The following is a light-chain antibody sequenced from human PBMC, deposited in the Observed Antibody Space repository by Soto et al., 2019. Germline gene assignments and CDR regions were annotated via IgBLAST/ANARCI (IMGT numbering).Light chain of an antibody. CDR3: QSYASSLSGYVI. V-gene: IGLV1-40*01. J-gene: IGLJ2*01. CDR2: GNI. Sequence: QSVLTQPPSVSGAPGQRVTISCTGSSSNIGAGYDVHWYQQLPGTAPKLLIYGNINRPSGVPDRFSGSKSGTSASLAITGLQAEDGADYYCQSYASSLSGYVIFGGGTKLTVL. CDR1: SSNIGAGYD.